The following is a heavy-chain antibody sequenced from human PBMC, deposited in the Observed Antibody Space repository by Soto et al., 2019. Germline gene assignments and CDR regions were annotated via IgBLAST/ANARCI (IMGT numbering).Heavy chain of an antibody. J-gene: IGHJ6*02. V-gene: IGHV3-43*01. Sequence: GGSLRLSCAASGFTFDDYTMHWVRQAPGKGLEWVSPISWDGGSTYYADSVKGRFTISRDNSKNSLYLQMNSLRTEDTALYYCAKDMRRYYYYGMDVWGQGTTVTVSS. CDR3: AKDMRRYYYYGMDV. CDR2: ISWDGGST. CDR1: GFTFDDYT.